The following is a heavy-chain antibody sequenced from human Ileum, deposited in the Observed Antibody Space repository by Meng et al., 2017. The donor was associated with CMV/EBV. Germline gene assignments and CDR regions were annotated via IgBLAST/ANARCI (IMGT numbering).Heavy chain of an antibody. CDR1: GFTFTSFG. CDR2: IRNDGSDK. V-gene: IGHV3-30*02. Sequence: GESLKISCAASGFTFTSFGMHWVRQVPDKGLEWVTFIRNDGSDKYYTESVKGRFTISKDNFNNMVYLQMNSLGVEDTGVYYCAREQMGAWSGYFDSWGQGVLVTVSS. CDR3: AREQMGAWSGYFDS. D-gene: IGHD3-3*01. J-gene: IGHJ5*01.